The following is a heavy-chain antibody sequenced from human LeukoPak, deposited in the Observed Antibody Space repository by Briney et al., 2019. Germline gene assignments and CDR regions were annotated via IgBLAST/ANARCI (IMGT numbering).Heavy chain of an antibody. Sequence: SETLSLTCNVSGGSINSYYWGWIRQPPGKRLELIGYIYYSGRTNYNPSLKSRVTISVDTSTNQISLKLTSVTAADAAVHFCARGTTKGYYYDTSGYYTKWGQGTLVTVSS. D-gene: IGHD3-22*01. CDR1: GGSINSYY. V-gene: IGHV4-59*12. J-gene: IGHJ4*02. CDR2: IYYSGRT. CDR3: ARGTTKGYYYDTSGYYTK.